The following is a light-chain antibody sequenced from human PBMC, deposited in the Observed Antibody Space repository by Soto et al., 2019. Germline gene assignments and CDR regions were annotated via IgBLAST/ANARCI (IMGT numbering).Light chain of an antibody. CDR1: QSVSSY. CDR3: QQRSNLRGLT. CDR2: DAS. Sequence: EIVLTQSPATLSLSPGERATLSCRASQSVSSYLAWYQQKPGQAPRLLIYDASNRATGIAARFSGSGSGTDFTLTISSLEPEDFAVYYCQQRSNLRGLTFGGGTKVEIK. V-gene: IGKV3-11*01. J-gene: IGKJ4*01.